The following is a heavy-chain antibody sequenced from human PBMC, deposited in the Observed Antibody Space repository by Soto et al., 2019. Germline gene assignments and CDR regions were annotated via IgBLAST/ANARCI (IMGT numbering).Heavy chain of an antibody. V-gene: IGHV4-31*03. CDR2: IYYSGRT. Sequence: QVQLQESGPGLVKPSQTLSLTCTVSGGSISSGGYYWSWIRQHPGKGLGWIGYIYYSGRTFYTPSPXTXXTVSVDASKDQFPVQLSSVTAADTAVYFCVSTPGYWGEGALVTVSS. J-gene: IGHJ4*02. CDR1: GGSISSGGYY. CDR3: VSTPGY.